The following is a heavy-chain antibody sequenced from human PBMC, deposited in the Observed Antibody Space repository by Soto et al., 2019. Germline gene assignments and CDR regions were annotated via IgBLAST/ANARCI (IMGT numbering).Heavy chain of an antibody. J-gene: IGHJ6*02. Sequence: QVHLVQSGAEVKQPGASVKVSCKASGYTFSVYHMHWVRQAPGPGLEWMGWVHPNRGGTNYAQSLEGRATMTRDRAINTAYMELSAVTSGDTSVYYCASELRRGIDVWGQGTTVTVSS. CDR2: VHPNRGGT. D-gene: IGHD5-12*01. V-gene: IGHV1-2*02. CDR1: GYTFSVYH. CDR3: ASELRRGIDV.